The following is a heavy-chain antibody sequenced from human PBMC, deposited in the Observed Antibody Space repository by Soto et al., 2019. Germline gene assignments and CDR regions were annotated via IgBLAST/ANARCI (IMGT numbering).Heavy chain of an antibody. D-gene: IGHD3-10*01. CDR2: INHSGST. Sequence: PSETLSLTCAVYGGSFSGYYWSWIRQPPGKGLEWIGEINHSGSTNYNPSLKSRVTISVDTSKNQFSLKLSSVTAADTAVYYCAREGRNVYYYGSGSYRRRNWFDPWGQGTLVTVSS. V-gene: IGHV4-34*01. J-gene: IGHJ5*02. CDR3: AREGRNVYYYGSGSYRRRNWFDP. CDR1: GGSFSGYY.